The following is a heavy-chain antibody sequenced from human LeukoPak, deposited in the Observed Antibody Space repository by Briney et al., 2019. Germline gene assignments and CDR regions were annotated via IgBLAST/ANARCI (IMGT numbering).Heavy chain of an antibody. CDR1: GFTFTDYY. CDR2: IRYDGSNK. CDR3: AREVGVRGVIDY. V-gene: IGHV3-30*02. J-gene: IGHJ4*02. D-gene: IGHD3-10*01. Sequence: PGGSLRLSCTVSGFTFTDYYMSWVRQAPGKGLEWVAFIRYDGSNKYYADSVKGRFTISRDNSKNTLYLEMNSLRAEDTAVYYCAREVGVRGVIDYWGQGTLVTVSS.